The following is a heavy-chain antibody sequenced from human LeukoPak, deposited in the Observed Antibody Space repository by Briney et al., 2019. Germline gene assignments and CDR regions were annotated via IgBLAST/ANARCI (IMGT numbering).Heavy chain of an antibody. D-gene: IGHD3-16*01. V-gene: IGHV4-34*01. CDR3: ARVVELDYVRGSSPSFDY. CDR1: GVSFSGYY. CDR2: INHSGNT. J-gene: IGHJ4*02. Sequence: SETLSLTCAAYGVSFSGYYRSWIRQAPGKGLEWIGEINHSGNTNYNPSLSSRVTRYVDTSKNQFSLQLSYVNAADTAVYYCARVVELDYVRGSSPSFDYWGQGTLVNVSS.